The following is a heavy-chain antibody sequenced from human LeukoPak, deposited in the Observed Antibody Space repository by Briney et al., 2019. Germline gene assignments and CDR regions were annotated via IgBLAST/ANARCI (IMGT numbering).Heavy chain of an antibody. D-gene: IGHD3-16*01. CDR2: IDRHGNT. Sequence: SETLSLTCAIYDESFSGYLSDSYWSWVRRPPGKGLEWIGEIDRHGNTNYSPSLKSRVTISIQTSKSQFSLNLSSVTDADTAVYYCARRGGGNYPYYFDYWGRGTPVTVSS. V-gene: IGHV4-34*01. J-gene: IGHJ4*02. CDR3: ARRGGGNYPYYFDY. CDR1: DESFSGYLSDSY.